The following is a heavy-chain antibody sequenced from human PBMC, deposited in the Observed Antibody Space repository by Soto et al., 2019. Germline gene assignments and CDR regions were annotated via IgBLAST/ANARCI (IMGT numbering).Heavy chain of an antibody. CDR3: ARSSNYDIHARPYGMDV. Sequence: SCAASGFTFSSYAMHWVRQAPGKGLEWVAVISYDGSNKYYADSVKGRFTISRDNSKNTLYLQMNSLRAEDTAVYYCARSSNYDIHARPYGMDVWGQGTTVTVSS. V-gene: IGHV3-30-3*01. J-gene: IGHJ6*02. CDR1: GFTFSSYA. D-gene: IGHD3-9*01. CDR2: ISYDGSNK.